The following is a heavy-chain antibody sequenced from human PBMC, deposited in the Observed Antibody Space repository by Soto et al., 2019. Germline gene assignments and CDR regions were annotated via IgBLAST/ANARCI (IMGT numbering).Heavy chain of an antibody. CDR1: GGSISSGDYY. CDR3: ARTVEMATIFDY. J-gene: IGHJ4*02. CDR2: IYYSGST. Sequence: SETLSLTCTVSGGSISSGDYYWSWIRQPPGKGLEWIGYIYYSGSTYYNPSLKSRVTISVDTSKNQFSLKLSSVTAADTAVYYCARTVEMATIFDYWGQGTLVTVSS. V-gene: IGHV4-30-4*01. D-gene: IGHD5-12*01.